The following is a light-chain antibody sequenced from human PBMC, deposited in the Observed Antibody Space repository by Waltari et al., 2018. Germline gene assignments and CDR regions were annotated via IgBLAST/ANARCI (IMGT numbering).Light chain of an antibody. CDR2: DVS. V-gene: IGLV2-11*01. CDR3: CSYAGSYTSL. J-gene: IGLJ2*01. CDR1: SGDFGGYNY. Sequence: QSALTRPPSVPGSPGRSVPFPCPGPSGDFGGYNYSSWYQQHPGKAPKLMIYDVSKRPSGVPDRFSGSKSGNTASLTISGLQAEDEADYYCCSYAGSYTSLFGGGTKLTVL.